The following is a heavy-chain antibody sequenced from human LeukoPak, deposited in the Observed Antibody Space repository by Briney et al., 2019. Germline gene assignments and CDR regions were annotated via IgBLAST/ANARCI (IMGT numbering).Heavy chain of an antibody. V-gene: IGHV4-34*01. CDR1: GGSFSGYY. J-gene: IGHJ6*02. CDR2: INHSGST. D-gene: IGHD7-27*01. Sequence: PSETLSLTCAVYGGSFSGYYWSWIRQPPGKGLEWIGEINHSGSTNYNPSLKSRVTISVDTSKNQFSLKLSSVTAADTAVYYCAGAYPRTGYYYGMDVWGQGTTVTVSS. CDR3: AGAYPRTGYYYGMDV.